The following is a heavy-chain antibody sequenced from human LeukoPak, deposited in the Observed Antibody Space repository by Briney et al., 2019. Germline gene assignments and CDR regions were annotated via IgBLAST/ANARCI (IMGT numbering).Heavy chain of an antibody. D-gene: IGHD3-3*01. J-gene: IGHJ4*02. CDR2: INPNRGGT. CDR1: GYTFSNYY. Sequence: ASVTLSCKASGYTFSNYYIHWVRQAPGHGLEWMGWINPNRGGTDYAQKFQGRVTMTRDTSISTAYMELSRLRSDDTAVYYCARAGMVGPFYWGQGTLVTVSS. V-gene: IGHV1-2*02. CDR3: ARAGMVGPFY.